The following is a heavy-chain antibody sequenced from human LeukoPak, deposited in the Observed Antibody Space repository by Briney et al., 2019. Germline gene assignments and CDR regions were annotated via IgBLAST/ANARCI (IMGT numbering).Heavy chain of an antibody. CDR2: VYYSEST. CDR1: GASISSYY. V-gene: IGHV4-59*12. Sequence: SETLSLTCTVSGASISSYYWNWIRQPPGKGLEWIGYVYYSESTDYNPSLKSRVTISMDTSKNQFSLKLSSVTAADTAVYYCARESDSSGYPYWYFDLWGRGTLVTVSS. D-gene: IGHD3-22*01. CDR3: ARESDSSGYPYWYFDL. J-gene: IGHJ2*01.